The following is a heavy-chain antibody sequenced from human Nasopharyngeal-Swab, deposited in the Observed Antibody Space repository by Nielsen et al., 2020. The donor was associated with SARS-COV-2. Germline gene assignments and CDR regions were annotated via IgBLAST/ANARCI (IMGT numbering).Heavy chain of an antibody. Sequence: SETLSLTCAVYGGSFSGYYWSWIRPPPGKGLEWIGEINHSGSTNYNPSLKSRVTISVDTSKNQFSLKLSSVTAADTAVYYCAREVVVVPAALNYYYYMDVWGKGTTVTVSS. CDR1: GGSFSGYY. CDR2: INHSGST. V-gene: IGHV4-34*01. CDR3: AREVVVVPAALNYYYYMDV. J-gene: IGHJ6*03. D-gene: IGHD2-2*01.